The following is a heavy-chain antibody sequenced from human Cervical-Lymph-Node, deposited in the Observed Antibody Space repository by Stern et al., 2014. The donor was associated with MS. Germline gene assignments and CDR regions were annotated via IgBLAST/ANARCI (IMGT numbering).Heavy chain of an antibody. D-gene: IGHD2-21*02. CDR2: INPNNGVT. Sequence: VQLVESGGEVKKPGTSVKVSCKASGYSFTGYDMQWVRQAPGQGLEWIGWINPNNGVTKYAQRFQGRVTMTRDTSISTAFMELSGLRSDDTAVFYCVVLPGDIGYWGQGTLVTVSS. CDR3: VVLPGDIGY. CDR1: GYSFTGYD. J-gene: IGHJ4*02. V-gene: IGHV1-2*02.